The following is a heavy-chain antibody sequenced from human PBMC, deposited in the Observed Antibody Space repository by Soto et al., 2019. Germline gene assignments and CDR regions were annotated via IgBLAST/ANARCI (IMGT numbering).Heavy chain of an antibody. Sequence: EVQLVESGGGLVKPGGSLRLSCAASGFTFSSYSMNWVRQAPGKGLEWVSSISSSSSYIYYADSVKGRFTISRDNAKNSLYLQMNSLRAEDTAVYYCARDVWQYCSSTSCYGFDYWGRGTLVTVSS. V-gene: IGHV3-21*01. CDR2: ISSSSSYI. CDR1: GFTFSSYS. CDR3: ARDVWQYCSSTSCYGFDY. D-gene: IGHD2-2*01. J-gene: IGHJ4*02.